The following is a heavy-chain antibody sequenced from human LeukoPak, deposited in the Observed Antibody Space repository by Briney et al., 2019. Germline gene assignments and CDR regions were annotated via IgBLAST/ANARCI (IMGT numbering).Heavy chain of an antibody. V-gene: IGHV1-2*02. D-gene: IGHD3-3*01. J-gene: IGHJ4*02. CDR2: INPNSGGT. Sequence: ASVKVSCKASGYTFTGYYMHWVRQAPGQGLEWMGWINPNSGGTNYAQKFQGRVTMTRDTSISTAYMELSRLRSDDTAVYYCARAAGGYYDFWSGYSQYYFDYWGRGTLVTVSS. CDR3: ARAAGGYYDFWSGYSQYYFDY. CDR1: GYTFTGYY.